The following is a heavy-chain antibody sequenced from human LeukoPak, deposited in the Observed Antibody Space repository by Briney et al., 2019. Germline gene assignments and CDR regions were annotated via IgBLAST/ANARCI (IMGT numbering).Heavy chain of an antibody. CDR3: ARRLYCTSSSCHTGPDAFDI. CDR1: GFSFSSYG. CDR2: LWSDGSNK. V-gene: IGHV3-33*03. D-gene: IGHD2-2*02. J-gene: IGHJ3*02. Sequence: QAGGSLRLSCAASGFSFSSYGMHWVRQAPGKGLEGVAVLWSDGSNKYYADSVKGRFTISKDNSKNTLYLQMNSLRAEDTAVYYCARRLYCTSSSCHTGPDAFDIWGQGTMVTVSS.